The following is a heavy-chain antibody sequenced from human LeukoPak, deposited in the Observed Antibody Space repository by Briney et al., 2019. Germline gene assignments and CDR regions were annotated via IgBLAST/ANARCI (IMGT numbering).Heavy chain of an antibody. V-gene: IGHV3-21*01. CDR3: ARGAGTIFGEYYYYMDV. D-gene: IGHD3-3*01. CDR1: GVTFSDSA. CDR2: ISSSGSYI. Sequence: PGGSLRLSCAASGVTFSDSAMTWVRQVPVKGLEWVSSISSSGSYIYYADSVKGRFPISRDNAKNSLYLQMNSLRADDTAVYHCARGAGTIFGEYYYYMDVWGKGTAVTVSS. J-gene: IGHJ6*03.